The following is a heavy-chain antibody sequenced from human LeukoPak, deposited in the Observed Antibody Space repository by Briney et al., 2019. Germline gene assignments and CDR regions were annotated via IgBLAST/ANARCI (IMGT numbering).Heavy chain of an antibody. J-gene: IGHJ5*01. V-gene: IGHV1-18*01. Sequence: ASVKVSCKASGYTFSSYGVSWVRQAPGQGLQWMGWISAYRDNTNYAQKFQGRVTMSTDTSTNTAYMELRSLRSDDTAVYFCARGSVVYCSITSCYTWFDSWGQGTLVTVSS. CDR3: ARGSVVYCSITSCYTWFDS. CDR2: ISAYRDNT. CDR1: GYTFSSYG. D-gene: IGHD2-2*02.